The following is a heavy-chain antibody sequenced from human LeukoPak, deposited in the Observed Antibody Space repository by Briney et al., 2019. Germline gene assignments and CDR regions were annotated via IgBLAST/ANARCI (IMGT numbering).Heavy chain of an antibody. CDR3: ARGGEEQWLTSDAFDI. V-gene: IGHV1-8*03. CDR1: GYTFSNFD. J-gene: IGHJ3*02. D-gene: IGHD6-19*01. Sequence: GASVKVSCKASGYTFSNFDINWVRQAAGQGLEWMGWMNPTSGNTGYSQKFQGRVTITRNTPISTAYMELSSLRSEDTAVYYYARGGEEQWLTSDAFDIWGQGTMVTVSS. CDR2: MNPTSGNT.